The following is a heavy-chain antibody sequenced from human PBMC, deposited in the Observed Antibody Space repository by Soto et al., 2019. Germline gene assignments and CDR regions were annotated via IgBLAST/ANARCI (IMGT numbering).Heavy chain of an antibody. CDR3: ARLHVSGHFLYTFDY. V-gene: IGHV5-51*01. CDR2: ISPGDSYT. D-gene: IGHD3-10*01. Sequence: PGESLKISCKGSGYSFTSYWIGWVRQMPGKGLEWMGIISPGDSYTTYSPSFQGQVTFSADWSINTAYLQWSSLKASDTAMYYCARLHVSGHFLYTFDYWGQGTLVTVPS. J-gene: IGHJ4*01. CDR1: GYSFTSYW.